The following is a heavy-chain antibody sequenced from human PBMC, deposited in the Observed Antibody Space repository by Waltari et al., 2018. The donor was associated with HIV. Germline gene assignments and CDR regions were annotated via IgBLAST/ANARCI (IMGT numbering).Heavy chain of an antibody. V-gene: IGHV3-23*04. D-gene: IGHD3-3*01. Sequence: EVQLVESGGGLVQPGGSLRVSCAASGFTFSNYAMNWVRKSPGKGLEWVSGISGSGGSTYYADSVKGRFTISRDNSKNTVYLQMNSLRAEDTAVYYCAKRPITIFDVDIWGQGTMVTVSS. CDR3: AKRPITIFDVDI. CDR2: ISGSGGST. CDR1: GFTFSNYA. J-gene: IGHJ3*02.